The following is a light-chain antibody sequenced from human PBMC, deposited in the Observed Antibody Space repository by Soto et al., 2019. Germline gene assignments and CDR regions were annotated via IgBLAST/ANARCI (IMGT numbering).Light chain of an antibody. CDR1: QSVRGNY. V-gene: IGKV3-20*01. CDR2: GAS. CDR3: QQYGSTPT. J-gene: IGKJ1*01. Sequence: EIVLTQSPATLSLSPGERATLSCRASQSVRGNYLAWYQQKPGQAPRLLIYGASSRATGIPDRFTGSGSGTDFTLTISRLEPEDFAVYYCQQYGSTPTFGQGTKVDI.